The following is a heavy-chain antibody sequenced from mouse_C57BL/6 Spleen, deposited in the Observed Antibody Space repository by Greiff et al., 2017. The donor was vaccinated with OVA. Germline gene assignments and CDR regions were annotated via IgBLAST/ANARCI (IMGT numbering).Heavy chain of an antibody. CDR2: IYPGSGTT. CDR3: ARYRDSSGSWCAY. D-gene: IGHD3-2*02. CDR1: GYTFTDYY. Sequence: QVQLQQSGAELVRPGASVKLSCKASGYTFTDYYINWVKQRPGPGLEWIARIYPGSGTTYYNEKFKGKATLTAEKSSSTAYMQLSSLTSEDSAVDFCARYRDSSGSWCAYWGQGTLVTVSA. J-gene: IGHJ3*01. V-gene: IGHV1-76*01.